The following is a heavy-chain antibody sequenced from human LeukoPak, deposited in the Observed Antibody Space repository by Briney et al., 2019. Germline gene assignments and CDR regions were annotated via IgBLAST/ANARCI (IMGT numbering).Heavy chain of an antibody. D-gene: IGHD3-3*01. V-gene: IGHV4-38-2*02. J-gene: IGHJ3*02. Sequence: SETLSLTCTVSGYSISSGYYWGWIRQPPGKGLEWIGSVHRCWSIYYNPSVKSRVTIRVDTSKNQFSLKLSSVTAADTAVYYCAGYDFWSGSPFDIWGQGIMVTVSS. CDR2: VHRCWSI. CDR1: GYSISSGYY. CDR3: AGYDFWSGSPFDI.